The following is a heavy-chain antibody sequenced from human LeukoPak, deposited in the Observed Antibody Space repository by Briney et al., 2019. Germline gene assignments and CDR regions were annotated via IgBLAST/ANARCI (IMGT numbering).Heavy chain of an antibody. CDR1: GGSIRSSSYY. V-gene: IGHV4-39*01. CDR2: IYYSGST. CDR3: ARKDYGDFYFDY. D-gene: IGHD4-17*01. Sequence: PSETLSLTCSVSGGSIRSSSYYWDWIRQPPGKGPEWIVSIYYSGSTYYNPSLKSRVTISVDTSKNQFSLKLSSVTAADTAVYYCARKDYGDFYFDYWGKGPLVTVSS. J-gene: IGHJ4*02.